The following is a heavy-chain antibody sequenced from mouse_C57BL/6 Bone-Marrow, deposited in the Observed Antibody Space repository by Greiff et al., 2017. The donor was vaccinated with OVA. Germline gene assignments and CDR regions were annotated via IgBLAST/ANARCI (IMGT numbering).Heavy chain of an antibody. D-gene: IGHD2-3*01. CDR2: IDPENGDT. CDR3: TTAYDGYLYYAMDY. V-gene: IGHV14-4*01. Sequence: EVQLQQSGAELVRPGASVKLSCTASGFNIKDDYMHWVKQRPEQGLEWIGWIDPENGDTEYASKFQGKATITADTSSNTAYLQLSSLTSEDTAVYYGTTAYDGYLYYAMDYWGQGTSVTVSS. CDR1: GFNIKDDY. J-gene: IGHJ4*01.